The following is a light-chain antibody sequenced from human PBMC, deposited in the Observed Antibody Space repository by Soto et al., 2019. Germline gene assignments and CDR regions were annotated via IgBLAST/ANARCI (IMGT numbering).Light chain of an antibody. J-gene: IGKJ4*01. V-gene: IGKV3-15*01. CDR1: QSVTSN. Sequence: EIVMTQSPATLSVSPGERVTFSCRASQSVTSNLAWYQHKPGQAPRLLISGASTGATGIPARFSGSGSGTEFTLTITSLQSEDYAVYYCQQYDQWPVTFGVGTKVEIK. CDR2: GAS. CDR3: QQYDQWPVT.